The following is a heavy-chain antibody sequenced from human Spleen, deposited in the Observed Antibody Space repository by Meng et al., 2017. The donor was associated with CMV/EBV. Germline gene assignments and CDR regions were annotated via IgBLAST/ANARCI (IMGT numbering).Heavy chain of an antibody. CDR3: ARDISIAAAGTEHYYYYGMDV. D-gene: IGHD6-13*01. CDR1: GFTFSSYS. J-gene: IGHJ6*02. CDR2: ITGSSSYI. Sequence: GESLKISCAASGFTFSSYSMNWVRQAPGKGLEWVSSITGSSSYIYYADSVKGRFTISRDNAKNSLYLQMNSLRAEDTAVYYCARDISIAAAGTEHYYYYGMDVWGQGTTVTVSS. V-gene: IGHV3-21*01.